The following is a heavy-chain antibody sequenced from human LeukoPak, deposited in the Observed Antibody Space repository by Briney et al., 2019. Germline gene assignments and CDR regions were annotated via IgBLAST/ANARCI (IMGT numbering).Heavy chain of an antibody. Sequence: GGSRRLSCAASGFTFSSYAMSWVRQAPGKGLEWVSAISGSGGSTYYADSVKGRFTISRDNSKNTLYLQMNSLRAEDTAVYYCAKPDTYYYDSSGYYYWGQGTLVTVSS. CDR3: AKPDTYYYDSSGYYY. V-gene: IGHV3-23*01. CDR1: GFTFSSYA. CDR2: ISGSGGST. D-gene: IGHD3-22*01. J-gene: IGHJ4*02.